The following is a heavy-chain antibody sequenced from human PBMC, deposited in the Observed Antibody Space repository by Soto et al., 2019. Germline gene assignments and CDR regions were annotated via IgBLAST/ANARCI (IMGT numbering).Heavy chain of an antibody. CDR1: GGSISSGGYY. CDR2: IYYSGST. CDR3: AIDAPLSLGSGSYCMLGWFEP. J-gene: IGHJ5*02. V-gene: IGHV4-31*01. D-gene: IGHD3-10*01. Sequence: QVQLQESGPGLVKPSQTLSLTCTVSGGSISSGGYYWSWIRQHPGKGLEWIGYIYYSGSTYYNPSLQSLVTMSVDTSKNQFSLRLSSVTAADKAVYYCAIDAPLSLGSGSYCMLGWFEPWCQGTLVTVSS.